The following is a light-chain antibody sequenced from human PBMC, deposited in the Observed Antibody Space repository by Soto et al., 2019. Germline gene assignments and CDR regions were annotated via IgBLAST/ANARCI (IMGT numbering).Light chain of an antibody. CDR3: QSYDRSLGGLV. Sequence: QSVLTQPPSVSGAPGQRATISCTGSSSNIGAGHDVHWFQQLPGTAPKLLIYGESNRPSGVPDRFSGSKSGTSASLAITGLQAEDEADYYCQSYDRSLGGLVFGGGTKLTVL. V-gene: IGLV1-40*01. CDR2: GES. J-gene: IGLJ3*02. CDR1: SSNIGAGHD.